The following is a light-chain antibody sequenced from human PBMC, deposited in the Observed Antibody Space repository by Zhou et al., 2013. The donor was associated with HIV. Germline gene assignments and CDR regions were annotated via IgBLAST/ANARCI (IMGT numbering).Light chain of an antibody. CDR1: QVVSASY. V-gene: IGKV3-20*01. CDR3: QQYGDTPVT. Sequence: EIVLTQSPVTLSLSPGQRATLSCRSSQVVSASYVAWYQKRPGQAPKLVVYGASRRATDIPDRFGGSGSGREFILTINRLEPEDFAVYYCQQYGDTPVTFGQGTTTG. CDR2: GAS. J-gene: IGKJ5*01.